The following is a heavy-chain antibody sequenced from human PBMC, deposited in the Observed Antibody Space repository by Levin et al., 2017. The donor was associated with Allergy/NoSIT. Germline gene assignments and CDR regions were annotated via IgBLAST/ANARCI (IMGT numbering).Heavy chain of an antibody. Sequence: SETLSLTCTVSGASLSNYYWSWIRQPPGKGLEWIGNIYFSGSTNYNPSLKSRVTISLDTSKNQFSLKVYSVTAADTAVYYCVTLQGADWGQGTLVTVSS. J-gene: IGHJ4*02. V-gene: IGHV4-59*01. CDR1: GASLSNYY. CDR2: IYFSGST. CDR3: VTLQGAD. D-gene: IGHD3-10*01.